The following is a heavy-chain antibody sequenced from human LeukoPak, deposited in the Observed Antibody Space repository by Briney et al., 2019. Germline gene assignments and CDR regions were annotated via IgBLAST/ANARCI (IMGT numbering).Heavy chain of an antibody. CDR2: IKPDGSET. J-gene: IGHJ4*02. Sequence: GGSLRLSCAASGFSFSTYYMTWVRQAPGKGLEWVAHIKPDGSETYYVDSVKGRFTISRDNAKNSLYLQMSSLRAEDTAVYYCARDGYSYASDYWGLGALVTVSA. CDR3: ARDGYSYASDY. V-gene: IGHV3-7*01. CDR1: GFSFSTYY. D-gene: IGHD2-2*01.